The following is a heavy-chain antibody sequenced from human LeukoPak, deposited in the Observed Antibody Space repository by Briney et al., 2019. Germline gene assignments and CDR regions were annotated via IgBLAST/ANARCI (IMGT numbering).Heavy chain of an antibody. D-gene: IGHD2/OR15-2a*01. CDR3: ARGEYGALLYYFGLDV. CDR1: GYSFTSYW. V-gene: IGHV5-51*01. J-gene: IGHJ6*02. CDR2: IYPGDSDT. Sequence: GESLKISCKGSGYSFTSYWIGWVRQMPGKGLEWMGIIYPGDSDTRYSPSFQGQVTISADKSISTAYLQWSSLKASDTAMYYCARGEYGALLYYFGLDVWGQGTTVTVSS.